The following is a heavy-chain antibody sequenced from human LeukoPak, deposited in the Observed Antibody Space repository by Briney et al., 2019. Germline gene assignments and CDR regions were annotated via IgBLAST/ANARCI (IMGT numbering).Heavy chain of an antibody. V-gene: IGHV3-53*01. Sequence: GGSLRLSCAASGFTFSSHWMHWVRQAPGKGLEWVSVIYSGGSTYYADSVKGRFTISRDNSKNTLYLQMNSLRAEDTAVYYCAREYYDILTGYPRPDYWGQGTLVTVSS. CDR1: GFTFSSHW. J-gene: IGHJ4*02. D-gene: IGHD3-9*01. CDR3: AREYYDILTGYPRPDY. CDR2: IYSGGST.